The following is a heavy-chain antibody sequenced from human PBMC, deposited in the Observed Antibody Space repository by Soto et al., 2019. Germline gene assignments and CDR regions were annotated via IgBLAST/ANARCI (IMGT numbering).Heavy chain of an antibody. CDR1: ENNFTTFW. CDR2: IDADDSHT. Sequence: GEALKISWRGRENNFTTFWINWGRQMPGRGVEWGGRIDADDSHTDYSPSLRGHVIISVDKSINTAYLEWGSLQASDSALYYCATGMTLYGWGQGTLVTVSS. V-gene: IGHV5-10-1*01. D-gene: IGHD2-8*01. CDR3: ATGMTLYG. J-gene: IGHJ4*02.